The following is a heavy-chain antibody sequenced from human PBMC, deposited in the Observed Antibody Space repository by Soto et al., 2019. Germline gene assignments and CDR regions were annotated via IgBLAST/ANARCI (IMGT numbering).Heavy chain of an antibody. CDR1: GGTFSNYP. V-gene: IGHV1-69*01. CDR2: IIPMFGKA. J-gene: IGHJ6*02. D-gene: IGHD3-3*01. CDR3: ASGGEYYDENRRHYDFFGMHA. Sequence: QVHLVQSGAEVKKPGSSVKVSCKASGGTFSNYPITWVRRAPGQGLEWLGGIIPMFGKADYTQKFQGRVTITADEPTSTAYMELSSLRSEDTAVYYCASGGEYYDENRRHYDFFGMHAWGQGTTVTVS.